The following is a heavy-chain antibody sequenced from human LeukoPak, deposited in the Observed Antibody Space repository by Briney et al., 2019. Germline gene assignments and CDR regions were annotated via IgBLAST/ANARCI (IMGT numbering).Heavy chain of an antibody. CDR1: EVTFSSYS. CDR3: AKYVSEKGAPYALDV. V-gene: IGHV3-23*01. D-gene: IGHD2/OR15-2a*01. CDR2: LNVSGGST. J-gene: IGHJ6*02. Sequence: AESLTLSCAASEVTFSSYSWQWVRQPPGKGLDWVSVLNVSGGSTWYAASVKGRSSIPTDISENTLYLQMNRLRAEDTAVYYCAKYVSEKGAPYALDVWGQGTTVTVSS.